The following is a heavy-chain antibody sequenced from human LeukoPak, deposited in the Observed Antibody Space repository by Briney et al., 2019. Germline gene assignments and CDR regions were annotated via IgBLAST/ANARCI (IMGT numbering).Heavy chain of an antibody. D-gene: IGHD3-3*01. CDR2: IYYSGST. Sequence: SETLSLTCTVSGGSISSYYWSWIRQPPGKGLEWIGYIYYSGSTNYNPSLKSRVTISVDTSKNQFSLKLSSVTAADTAVYYCASSTDYDFWSGSPHWFDPWGQGTLVTVSS. CDR3: ASSTDYDFWSGSPHWFDP. V-gene: IGHV4-59*01. J-gene: IGHJ5*02. CDR1: GGSISSYY.